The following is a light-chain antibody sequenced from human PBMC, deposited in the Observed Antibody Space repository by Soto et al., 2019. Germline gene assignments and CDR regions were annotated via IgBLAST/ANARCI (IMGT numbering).Light chain of an antibody. Sequence: LTQAPETLSVSPGERATLSCRASQAINNNVAWYQLKDGQVPRLLIYGASTRAADVPARFSGGGSGTEFTLTISSLQSEDFAVYYCQQYNNWPLTFGGGTKVDIK. CDR3: QQYNNWPLT. V-gene: IGKV3-15*01. CDR1: QAINNN. J-gene: IGKJ4*01. CDR2: GAS.